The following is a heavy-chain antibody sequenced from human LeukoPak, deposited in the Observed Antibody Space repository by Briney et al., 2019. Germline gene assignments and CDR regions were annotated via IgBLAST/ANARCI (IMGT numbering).Heavy chain of an antibody. V-gene: IGHV4-31*03. J-gene: IGHJ3*02. CDR3: ARDSLPNYYDSSGYYSAFDI. Sequence: SETLSLTCTVSGGSISSGGYYWSWIRQHPGKGLEWIGYIYYSGSTYYNPSLKSRVTISVDTSKNQFSLKLSSVTAADTAVYYCARDSLPNYYDSSGYYSAFDIWGQGTMVTVSS. D-gene: IGHD3-22*01. CDR1: GGSISSGGYY. CDR2: IYYSGST.